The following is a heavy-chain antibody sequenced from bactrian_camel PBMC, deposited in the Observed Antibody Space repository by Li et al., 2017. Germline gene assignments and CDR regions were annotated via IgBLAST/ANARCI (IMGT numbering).Heavy chain of an antibody. V-gene: IGHV3S63*01. J-gene: IGHJ4*01. CDR3: AATLLFRLLVFCHGPDNY. Sequence: HVQLVESGGGSVQAGGSLRLSCTASGFTFDDSVMGWYRQAQGNKCELVSSLSRDGSTYVADSVKGRFTISRDNAKNTVYLQMNSLKPEDTAVYYCAATLLFRLLVFCHGPDNYWGQGTQVTVS. CDR2: LSRDGST. CDR1: GFTFDDSV. D-gene: IGHD3*01.